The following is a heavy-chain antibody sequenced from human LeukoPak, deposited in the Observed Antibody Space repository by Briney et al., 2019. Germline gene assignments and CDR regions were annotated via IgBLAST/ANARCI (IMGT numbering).Heavy chain of an antibody. CDR2: INWNGGST. CDR3: ARLMGDYQRSTFDY. J-gene: IGHJ4*02. CDR1: GFTFDDYG. D-gene: IGHD4-17*01. Sequence: GGSLRLSCAASGFTFDDYGMSWVRQAPGKGLEWVSGINWNGGSTGYADSVKGRFTISRDNAKNSLYLQMNSLRAEDTALYYCARLMGDYQRSTFDYWGQGTLVTVSS. V-gene: IGHV3-20*04.